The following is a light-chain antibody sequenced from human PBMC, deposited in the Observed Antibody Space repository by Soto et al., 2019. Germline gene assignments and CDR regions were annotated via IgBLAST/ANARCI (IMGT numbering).Light chain of an antibody. CDR1: SSDVGAYNY. CDR3: SSYTSSSTYV. J-gene: IGLJ1*01. V-gene: IGLV2-14*01. Sequence: QSVLTQPASVSGSPGQSITISCTGTSSDVGAYNYVSWYQQHPGKAPKLMIHDVSNRPSGVSNRFSGSKSGNTASLTISGLQADDEADYYCSSYTSSSTYVFGTGTVVTDL. CDR2: DVS.